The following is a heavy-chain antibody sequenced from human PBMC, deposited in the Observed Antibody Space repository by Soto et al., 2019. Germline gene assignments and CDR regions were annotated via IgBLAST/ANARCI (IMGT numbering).Heavy chain of an antibody. CDR1: GFTFSAYS. D-gene: IGHD1-26*01. V-gene: IGHV3-48*01. Sequence: PGGSLRLSCAASGFTFSAYSMNWVRQAPGKGLEWVSYISGTTIYYADSVKGRFTISRDNAKNSLYLQMSSLRAEDTAVYYCARSSDELPCYFDNWGQGTLVTVSS. CDR3: ARSSDELPCYFDN. CDR2: ISGTTI. J-gene: IGHJ4*02.